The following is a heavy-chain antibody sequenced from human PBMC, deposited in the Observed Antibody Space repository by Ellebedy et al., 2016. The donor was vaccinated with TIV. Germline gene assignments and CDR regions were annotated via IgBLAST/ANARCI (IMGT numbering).Heavy chain of an antibody. CDR2: ISAYNGNT. CDR3: ARDLWGSGSFDY. CDR1: GYTFTSYG. J-gene: IGHJ4*02. D-gene: IGHD3-10*01. Sequence: ASVKVSXXASGYTFTSYGISWVRQAPGQGLEWMGWISAYNGNTNYAQKLQGRVTMTTDTSTSTAYMELRSLRSDDTAVYYCARDLWGSGSFDYWGQGTLVTVSS. V-gene: IGHV1-18*01.